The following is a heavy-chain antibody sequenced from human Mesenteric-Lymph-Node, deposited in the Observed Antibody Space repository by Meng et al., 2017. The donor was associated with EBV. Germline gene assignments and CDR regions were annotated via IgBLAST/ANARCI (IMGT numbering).Heavy chain of an antibody. D-gene: IGHD3-16*01. CDR1: VGTFSEWS. CDR3: ARDQGGF. Sequence: QVQLRESGPGLLKPSETLSLTCAVYVGTFSEWSWSWFRQTPEKGLEWIGEINHRGETNYSPSLKSRLTLSVDTSKNQFSLRLTSVTAADIAVYYCARDQGGFWGQGTLVTVSS. J-gene: IGHJ4*02. CDR2: INHRGET. V-gene: IGHV4-34*10.